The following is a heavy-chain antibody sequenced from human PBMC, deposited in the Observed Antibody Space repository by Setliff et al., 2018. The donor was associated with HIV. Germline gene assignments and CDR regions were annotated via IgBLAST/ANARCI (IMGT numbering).Heavy chain of an antibody. Sequence: PSETLSLTCAVSGGSISSSNWWSWVRQPPGKGLEWIGEIYHSGSTNYNPSLKSRVTISVDTSKNQFSLKLSSVTAADTAVYYCARGHFWSGYYTGRNWFDPWGQGTLVTVSS. D-gene: IGHD3-3*02. V-gene: IGHV4-4*02. CDR2: IYHSGST. J-gene: IGHJ5*02. CDR3: ARGHFWSGYYTGRNWFDP. CDR1: GGSISSSNW.